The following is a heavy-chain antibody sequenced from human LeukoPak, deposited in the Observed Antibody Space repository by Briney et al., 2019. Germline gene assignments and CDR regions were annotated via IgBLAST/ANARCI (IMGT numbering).Heavy chain of an antibody. CDR1: GFTFDDYA. CDR2: IRSKAFGGTP. J-gene: IGHJ4*02. CDR3: TRNTVTVHFDY. Sequence: PGRSLRLSCSASGFTFDDYAVSWFRQAPGKGLECVGFIRSKAFGGTPEYAASVRGRFTISRDDSKSIAYLQMNSLKTEDTAVYYCTRNTVTVHFDYWSQGTLVTVSS. V-gene: IGHV3-49*03. D-gene: IGHD4-17*01.